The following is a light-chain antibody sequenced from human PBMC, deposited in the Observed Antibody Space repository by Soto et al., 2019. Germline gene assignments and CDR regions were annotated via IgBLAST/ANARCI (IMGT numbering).Light chain of an antibody. CDR2: GAS. CDR3: RKYSFPPRP. CDR1: QSVSSTY. Sequence: EIVLTQSPGTLSLSPGERATLSCRASQSVSSTYLAWYQQKPGQAPRILIYGASTRATGIPDRFGGSGSGTDFTLTISRLEPEDFAVYYCRKYSFPPRPFGQGTKVDI. J-gene: IGKJ1*01. V-gene: IGKV3-20*01.